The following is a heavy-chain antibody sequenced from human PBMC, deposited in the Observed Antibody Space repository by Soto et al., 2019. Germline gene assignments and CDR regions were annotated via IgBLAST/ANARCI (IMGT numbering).Heavy chain of an antibody. V-gene: IGHV4-59*01. D-gene: IGHD3-22*01. Sequence: SETLSLTCTVSGVSISSSYWSWIRQSAGKGLEWIGYVYYSGSTNYNPSLRSRVTISVDTSKNQFYLKLRSVIAADTAVYYCARGYYDSNGQSNTFDIWGQGTMVTVSS. CDR3: ARGYYDSNGQSNTFDI. CDR1: GVSISSSY. J-gene: IGHJ3*02. CDR2: VYYSGST.